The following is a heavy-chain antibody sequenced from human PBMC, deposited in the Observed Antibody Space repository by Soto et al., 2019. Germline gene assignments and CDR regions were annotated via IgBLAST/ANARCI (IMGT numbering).Heavy chain of an antibody. D-gene: IGHD3-3*01. V-gene: IGHV1-18*01. J-gene: IGHJ6*02. CDR2: ISAYNGNT. CDR3: ARVMAYDFWSGYLPLLNRYGMDV. Sequence: GASVKVSCKASGYTFTSYGISWVRQAPGQGLEWMGWISAYNGNTNYAQTLQGRVTMTTDTSTSTAYMELRSLRSDDTAVYYCARVMAYDFWSGYLPLLNRYGMDVWGQGTTVTVSS. CDR1: GYTFTSYG.